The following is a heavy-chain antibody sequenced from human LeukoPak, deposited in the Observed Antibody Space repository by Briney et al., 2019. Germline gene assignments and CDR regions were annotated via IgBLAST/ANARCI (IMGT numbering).Heavy chain of an antibody. D-gene: IGHD3-10*01. V-gene: IGHV1-2*02. CDR2: INPNSGGT. CDR3: ARDRITMVRGVPNWFDP. CDR1: GYTFTGYY. J-gene: IGHJ5*02. Sequence: ASVKVSCKASGYTFTGYYMHWVRQAPGQGVEWMGWINPNSGGTNYAQKFQGRVTMTRDTSISTAYMELSRLRSDDTAVYYCARDRITMVRGVPNWFDPWGQGTLVTVSS.